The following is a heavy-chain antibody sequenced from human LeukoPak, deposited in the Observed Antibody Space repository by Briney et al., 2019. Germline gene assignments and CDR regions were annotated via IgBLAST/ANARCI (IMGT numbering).Heavy chain of an antibody. V-gene: IGHV1-3*01. Sequence: ASVKVSCKASGYTFTSYAMHWVRQAPGQRLEWMGWINAGNGNTKYSQKFQGRVTITRDTSASTAYMELSILRSEDTAVYYCAREAPPTMVRGFISWWFDPWGQGTLVTVSS. CDR1: GYTFTSYA. J-gene: IGHJ5*02. CDR2: INAGNGNT. CDR3: AREAPPTMVRGFISWWFDP. D-gene: IGHD3-10*01.